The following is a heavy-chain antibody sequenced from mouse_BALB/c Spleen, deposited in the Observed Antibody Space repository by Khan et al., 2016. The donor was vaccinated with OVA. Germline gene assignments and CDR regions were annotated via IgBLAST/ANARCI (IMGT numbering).Heavy chain of an antibody. D-gene: IGHD1-1*02. Sequence: VQLQQSGPELVKPGASVKISCKASGYSFTGYFMNWVMQSHGKSLEWIGRINPHIGETFYNQKFKGKATLTVDESSTTAHMELRSLASEDSAVYYGARKSGGDFDYWGQGTTLTVSS. J-gene: IGHJ2*01. CDR2: INPHIGET. V-gene: IGHV1-20*02. CDR3: ARKSGGDFDY. CDR1: GYSFTGYF.